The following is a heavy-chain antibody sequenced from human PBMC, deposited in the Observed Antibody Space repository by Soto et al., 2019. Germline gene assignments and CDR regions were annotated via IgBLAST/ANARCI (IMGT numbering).Heavy chain of an antibody. V-gene: IGHV4-39*01. CDR2: IYYSGST. D-gene: IGHD2-15*01. CDR3: ASRWGYSVDY. Sequence: QLQLQESGPGLVKPSETLSLTCTVSGGSISSYYWGWIRRPPGKGLEWIGSIYYSGSTYYNPSLNSQVAISVYTSKNQFSLKLSSVTAADTAVYYCASRWGYSVDYWGQGPLVTVSS. J-gene: IGHJ4*02. CDR1: GGSISSYY.